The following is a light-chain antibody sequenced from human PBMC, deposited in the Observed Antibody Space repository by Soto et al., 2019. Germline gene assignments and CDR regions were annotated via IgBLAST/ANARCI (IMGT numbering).Light chain of an antibody. CDR3: QQYSSYPRT. J-gene: IGKJ1*01. CDR1: QTISTW. CDR2: KAS. Sequence: DIQMTQSPSTLSASVGDKITITCRASQTISTWLAWYQQRPGKAPKLLIYKASSLESGVPSRFSGGGSGTEFTLTISSLQPDDLGTYYCQQYSSYPRTFGQGTKVDIK. V-gene: IGKV1-5*03.